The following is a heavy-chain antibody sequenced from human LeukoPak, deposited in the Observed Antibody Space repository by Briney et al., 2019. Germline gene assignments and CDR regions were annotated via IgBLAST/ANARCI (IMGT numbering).Heavy chain of an antibody. J-gene: IGHJ6*02. D-gene: IGHD5-12*01. Sequence: GGSLRLSCAASGFTVSSNYMSWVRQAPGKGLEWVSVIYSGGSTYYADSVKGRFTISRDNSKNTLYLQMNSLRAEDTAVYYCARWGIIVATTDDTNYYYYYGMDVWGQGTTVTVSS. CDR2: IYSGGST. CDR3: ARWGIIVATTDDTNYYYYYGMDV. V-gene: IGHV3-53*01. CDR1: GFTVSSNY.